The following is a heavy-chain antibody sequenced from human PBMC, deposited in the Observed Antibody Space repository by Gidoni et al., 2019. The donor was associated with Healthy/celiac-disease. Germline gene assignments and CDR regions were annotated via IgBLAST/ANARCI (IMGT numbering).Heavy chain of an antibody. J-gene: IGHJ4*02. CDR2: IYYSGST. Sequence: QVQLQESGPGLVKPSETLSLTCTVSGGSISSYYWSWIRQPPGKGLEWIGYIYYSGSTNYNPSLKSRVTISVDTSKNQFSLKLSSVTAADTAVYYCARGHGGYCTNGVCSSFDYWGQGTLVTVSS. V-gene: IGHV4-59*08. D-gene: IGHD2-8*01. CDR3: ARGHGGYCTNGVCSSFDY. CDR1: GGSISSYY.